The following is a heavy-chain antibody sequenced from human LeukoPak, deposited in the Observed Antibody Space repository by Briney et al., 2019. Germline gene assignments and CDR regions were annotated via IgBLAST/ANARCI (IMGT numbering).Heavy chain of an antibody. CDR3: ARDFVGATAYYMDV. CDR2: IYSGGST. J-gene: IGHJ6*03. D-gene: IGHD1-26*01. V-gene: IGHV3-23*03. Sequence: GGSLRLSCAASRFTFSNFAMSWVRQAPGKGLEWVSVIYSGGSTYYADSVKGRFTISRDNSKNTLYLQMNSLRAEDTAVYYCARDFVGATAYYMDVWGKGTTVTVSS. CDR1: RFTFSNFA.